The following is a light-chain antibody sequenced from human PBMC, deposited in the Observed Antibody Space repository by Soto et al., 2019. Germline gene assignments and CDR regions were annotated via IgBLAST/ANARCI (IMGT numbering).Light chain of an antibody. CDR1: RRLISGY. V-gene: IGKV3-20*01. J-gene: IGKJ4*01. CDR2: GAS. CDR3: QHYANSST. Sequence: EIVLTQSPGTLSLSPGERATLSCRASRRLISGYLAWYQQKPGQAPRLVIFGASNRATGIPDRFSGSGSGTDFTLTISGLEPEDFAVYFCQHYANSSTFGGGIKVEIK.